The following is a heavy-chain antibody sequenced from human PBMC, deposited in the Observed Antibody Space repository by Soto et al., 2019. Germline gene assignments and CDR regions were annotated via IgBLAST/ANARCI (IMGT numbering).Heavy chain of an antibody. J-gene: IGHJ4*02. Sequence: EVQLLESGGGLVQPGGSLRLSCAASGFTFSSYAMSWVRQAPGKGLEWVSAISGGGGSTYYADSVKGRFPISRDNAKNTLELQMSSLRAEDTGVYYCAKEVRYDYGDYLGQGNLVTVSS. CDR2: ISGGGGST. CDR1: GFTFSSYA. D-gene: IGHD1-20*01. CDR3: AKEVRYDYGDY. V-gene: IGHV3-23*01.